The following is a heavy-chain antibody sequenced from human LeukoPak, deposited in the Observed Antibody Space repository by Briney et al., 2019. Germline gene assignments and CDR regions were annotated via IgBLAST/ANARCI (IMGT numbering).Heavy chain of an antibody. Sequence: SVKVSCKASGGTFSSYAISWVRQAPGQGLEWMGGIIPIFGTANYAQKFQGRATITADESTSTAYMELSSLRSEDTAVYYCARDGAVAGYFDYWGQGTLVTVSS. J-gene: IGHJ4*02. D-gene: IGHD6-19*01. V-gene: IGHV1-69*01. CDR3: ARDGAVAGYFDY. CDR2: IIPIFGTA. CDR1: GGTFSSYA.